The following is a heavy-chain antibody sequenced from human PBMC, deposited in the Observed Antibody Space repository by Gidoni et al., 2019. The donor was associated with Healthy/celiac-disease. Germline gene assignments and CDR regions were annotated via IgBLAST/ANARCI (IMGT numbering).Heavy chain of an antibody. V-gene: IGHV3-73*02. CDR3: TRQEGSSGLGY. CDR1: GFTFSGSA. D-gene: IGHD6-6*01. Sequence: EVQLVESGGGLVQPGGSLKLSCAASGFTFSGSAMHWVRQASGKGLEWVGRIKSKANSYATAYAASVKGRFTISRDDSKNTAYLQMNSLKTEDTAVYYCTRQEGSSGLGYWGQGTLVTVSS. CDR2: IKSKANSYAT. J-gene: IGHJ4*02.